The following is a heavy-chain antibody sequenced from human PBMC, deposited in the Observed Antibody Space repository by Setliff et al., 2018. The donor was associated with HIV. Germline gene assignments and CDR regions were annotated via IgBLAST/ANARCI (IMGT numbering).Heavy chain of an antibody. J-gene: IGHJ3*02. CDR2: IYHTGST. CDR3: ARPPETRGGVFNI. CDR1: GGSISTINW. V-gene: IGHV4-4*02. D-gene: IGHD2-2*01. Sequence: SETLSLTCAVSGGSISTINWWNWVRQPPGKGLEWIGEIYHTGSTHYKTSLTSRLTISVDTPKNQFSLKLSSVTVADTAVYYCARPPETRGGVFNIWGQGTMVTVSS.